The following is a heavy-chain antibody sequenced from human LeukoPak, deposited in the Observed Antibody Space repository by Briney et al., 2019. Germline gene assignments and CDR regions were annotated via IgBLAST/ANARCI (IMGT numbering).Heavy chain of an antibody. CDR2: VNPSGGST. CDR3: ARGAVAGRRFDY. CDR1: VYTFTSYY. Sequence: ASVKVSCKASVYTFTSYYMHWVRQAPGQGLEWMGIVNPSGGSTTYAQKFQGRVTMTRDTSTSTVYVDLSSLRSEDTAVYYCARGAVAGRRFDYWGQGTLVTVSS. V-gene: IGHV1-46*03. J-gene: IGHJ4*02. D-gene: IGHD6-19*01.